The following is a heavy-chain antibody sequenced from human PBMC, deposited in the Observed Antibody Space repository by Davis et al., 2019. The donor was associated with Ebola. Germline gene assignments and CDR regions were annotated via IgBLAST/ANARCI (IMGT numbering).Heavy chain of an antibody. D-gene: IGHD5-24*01. J-gene: IGHJ4*02. V-gene: IGHV3-33*01. CDR3: ARESPRDGYNFRYYFDY. CDR1: GFTFSSYG. CDR2: IWYDGSNK. Sequence: GGSLRLSCAASGFTFSSYGMHWVRQAPGKGLEWVAVIWYDGSNKYYADSVKGRFTISRDNSKNTLYLQMNSLRAEDTAVYYCARESPRDGYNFRYYFDYWGQGTLVIVSS.